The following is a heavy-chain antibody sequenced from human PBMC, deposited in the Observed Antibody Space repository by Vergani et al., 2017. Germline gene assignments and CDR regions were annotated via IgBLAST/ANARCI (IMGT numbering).Heavy chain of an antibody. J-gene: IGHJ4*02. CDR3: ARVEYQLLLHYYFDY. D-gene: IGHD2-2*01. V-gene: IGHV5-51*01. CDR1: GYSFTSYW. Sequence: EVQLVQSGAEVKKPGESLKISCKGSGYSFTSYWIGWVRQMPGKGLEWMGIIYPGDSDTRYSPSFQGEVTISADKSISTAYLQWISLKASDTAMYYCARVEYQLLLHYYFDYWGQGTLVTVSS. CDR2: IYPGDSDT.